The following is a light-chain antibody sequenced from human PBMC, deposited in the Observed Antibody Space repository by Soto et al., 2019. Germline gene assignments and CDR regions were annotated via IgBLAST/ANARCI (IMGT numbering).Light chain of an antibody. Sequence: QSVLAQPASVSGSPGQSITISCTGTSSDIGGYKYVSWYQQNPDKAPKLMIYDVSYRPSGVSDRFSGSKSGNTASLTISGLQAEDEADYYCSSYTSMNTHVFGTGTKVTVL. J-gene: IGLJ1*01. V-gene: IGLV2-14*01. CDR3: SSYTSMNTHV. CDR1: SSDIGGYKY. CDR2: DVS.